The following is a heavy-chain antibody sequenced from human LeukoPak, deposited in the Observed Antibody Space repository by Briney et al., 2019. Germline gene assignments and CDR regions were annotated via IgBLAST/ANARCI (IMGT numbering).Heavy chain of an antibody. CDR1: GYTFTSYG. D-gene: IGHD3-22*01. J-gene: IGHJ6*03. Sequence: ASVKVSCKASGYTFTSYGMSWVRQAPGQGLEWMGWISAYNGNTNYAQKLQGRVTMTTDTSTSTAYMELRSLRSDDTAVYYCARVRAGRYYYDSSGYSPAYYYYYYMDVWGKGTTVTVSS. V-gene: IGHV1-18*01. CDR2: ISAYNGNT. CDR3: ARVRAGRYYYDSSGYSPAYYYYYYMDV.